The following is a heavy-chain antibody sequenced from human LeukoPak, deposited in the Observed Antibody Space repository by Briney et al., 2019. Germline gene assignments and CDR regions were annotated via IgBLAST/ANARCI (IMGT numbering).Heavy chain of an antibody. CDR2: IYYSGST. D-gene: IGHD3-22*01. V-gene: IGHV4-30-4*08. Sequence: PSETLSLTCTVSGGSISSGGYYWSWIRQPPGKGLEWIGYIYYSGSTYYNPSLKSRVTISVDTSKNQFSLKLSSVTAADTAVYYCARGPWLEERLYDYWGQGTLVTVSS. J-gene: IGHJ4*02. CDR1: GGSISSGGYY. CDR3: ARGPWLEERLYDY.